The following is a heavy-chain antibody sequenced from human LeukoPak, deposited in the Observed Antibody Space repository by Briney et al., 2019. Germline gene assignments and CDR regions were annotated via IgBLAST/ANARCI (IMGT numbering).Heavy chain of an antibody. CDR3: ARANSGEGDDYVWGSYRPNNWFDP. V-gene: IGHV4-39*07. J-gene: IGHJ5*02. Sequence: SETLSLTCTVSGGSISSSSYYWGWIRQPPGKGLEWIGSIYYSGSTYYNPSLKSRVTISVDTSKNQFSLKLSSVTAADTAVYYCARANSGEGDDYVWGSYRPNNWFDPWGQGTLVTVSS. D-gene: IGHD3-16*02. CDR1: GGSISSSSYY. CDR2: IYYSGST.